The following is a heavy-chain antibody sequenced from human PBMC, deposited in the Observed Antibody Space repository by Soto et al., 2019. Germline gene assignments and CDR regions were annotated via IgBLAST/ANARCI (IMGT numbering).Heavy chain of an antibody. D-gene: IGHD6-13*01. J-gene: IGHJ6*02. Sequence: QVQLVQSGAEVKKPGASVKVSCKASGYTFTSYGISWVRQAPGQGLEWMGWISAYNGNTNYAQKLKGRVTMTTDTSTSTAYMELRSLRSDDTAVYYCARDPRLSSSWDYYYYGMDVWGQGTTVTVPS. V-gene: IGHV1-18*01. CDR2: ISAYNGNT. CDR3: ARDPRLSSSWDYYYYGMDV. CDR1: GYTFTSYG.